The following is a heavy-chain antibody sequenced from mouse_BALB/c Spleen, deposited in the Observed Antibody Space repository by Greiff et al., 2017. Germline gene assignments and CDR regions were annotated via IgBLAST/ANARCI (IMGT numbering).Heavy chain of an antibody. CDR3: TTLTGTIAY. CDR1: GYSFTGYF. D-gene: IGHD4-1*01. Sequence: VQLQQSGPELVKPGASVKISCKASGYSFTGYFMNWVKQSHGKSLEWIGRINPSNGGTNFNEKFKSKATLTVDKSSSTAYMQLSSLTSEDSAVYYCTTLTGTIAYWGQGTLVTVSA. V-gene: IGHV1-20*01. J-gene: IGHJ3*01. CDR2: INPSNGGT.